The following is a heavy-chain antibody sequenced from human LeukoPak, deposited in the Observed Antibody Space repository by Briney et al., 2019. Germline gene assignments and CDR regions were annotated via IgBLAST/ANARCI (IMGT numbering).Heavy chain of an antibody. Sequence: GASVKVSCKASAYTFTGYYMHWERQAPGQGLEWMGWINPNGGGTNYAQNFQGRVTMTRDTSISTAYMELSRLRSDDTAVYYCASFRRGSPDYWGQGTLVTVSS. J-gene: IGHJ4*02. CDR1: AYTFTGYY. CDR2: INPNGGGT. D-gene: IGHD3-16*01. V-gene: IGHV1-2*02. CDR3: ASFRRGSPDY.